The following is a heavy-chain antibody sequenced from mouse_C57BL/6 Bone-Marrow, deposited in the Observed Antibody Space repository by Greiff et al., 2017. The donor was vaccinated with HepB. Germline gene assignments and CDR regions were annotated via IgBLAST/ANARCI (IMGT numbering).Heavy chain of an antibody. D-gene: IGHD2-5*01. CDR1: GFTFSSYA. CDR2: ISDGGSYT. V-gene: IGHV5-4*03. CDR3: ASPYYSKPYAMDY. Sequence: EVKLQESGGGLVKPGGSLKLSCAASGFTFSSYAMSWVRQTPEKRLEWVATISDGGSYTYYPDNVKGRFTISRDNAKNNLYLQMSHLKSEDTAMYYCASPYYSKPYAMDYWGQGTSVTVSS. J-gene: IGHJ4*01.